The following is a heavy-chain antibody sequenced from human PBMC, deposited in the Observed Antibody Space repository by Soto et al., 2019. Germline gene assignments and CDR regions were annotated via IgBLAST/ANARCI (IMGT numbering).Heavy chain of an antibody. CDR1: GGTFSSYA. CDR2: IIPIFGTA. V-gene: IGHV1-69*13. J-gene: IGHJ4*02. CDR3: NWNYEGLDFDY. D-gene: IGHD1-7*01. Sequence: GASVKVSCKASGGTFSSYAISWVRQAPGQGLEWMGGIIPIFGTANYAQKFQGRVTITADESTSTAYMELSSLRSEDTAVYYCNWNYEGLDFDYWGQGTLVTVSS.